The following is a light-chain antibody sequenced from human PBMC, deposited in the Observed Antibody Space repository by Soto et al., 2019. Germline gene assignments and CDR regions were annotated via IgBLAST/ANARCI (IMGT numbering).Light chain of an antibody. CDR2: EVV. V-gene: IGLV2-8*01. J-gene: IGLJ1*01. CDR3: KSYAGSNTYV. Sequence: QSVLTQPASVSGSPGQSITISCTGTSSDVGAYNYVSWYQQHPGKAPKLMIYEVVQRPSGVPDRFSGSKSGNTASLTVSGLQAADEADYFCKSYAGSNTYVFGSGTKV. CDR1: SSDVGAYNY.